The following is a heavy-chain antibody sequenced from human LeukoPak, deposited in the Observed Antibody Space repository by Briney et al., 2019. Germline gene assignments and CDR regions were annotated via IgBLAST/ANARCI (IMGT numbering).Heavy chain of an antibody. CDR3: ARAVNSGSYTNFPH. CDR2: IYYSGST. CDR1: GGSTSSYY. D-gene: IGHD1-26*01. V-gene: IGHV4-59*01. Sequence: SETLSLTCSVSGGSTSSYYWSWIRQPPGKGLEWIGYIYYSGSTNYNPSLKSRVTISVDTSKNQVSLKLSSVTAADTAVYYCARAVNSGSYTNFPHWGQGTLVTVSS. J-gene: IGHJ1*01.